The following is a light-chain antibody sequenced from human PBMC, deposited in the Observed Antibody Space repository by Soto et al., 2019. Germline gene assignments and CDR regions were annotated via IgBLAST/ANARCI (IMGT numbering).Light chain of an antibody. J-gene: IGKJ5*01. V-gene: IGKV3-15*01. CDR3: QHYNNWPPNT. CDR2: GAS. CDR1: QSVSNN. Sequence: EIVMTQSPATLSSSPGERATLSCRASQSVSNNFAWYQQKPGQAPRLLIYGASTRATGIPARFSGSGSGTEFTLTISSRQSEDFAVYYCQHYNNWPPNTLGQGTRLEIK.